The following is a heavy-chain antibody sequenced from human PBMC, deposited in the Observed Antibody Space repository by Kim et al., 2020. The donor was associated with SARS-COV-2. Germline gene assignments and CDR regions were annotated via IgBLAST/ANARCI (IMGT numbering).Heavy chain of an antibody. J-gene: IGHJ4*02. V-gene: IGHV1-3*04. CDR3: ARGSGWAFDY. CDR1: GYTFVNYV. CDR2: ISIGNDNT. Sequence: ASVKVSCKASGYTFVNYVMHWVRQAPGQRPEWMGLISIGNDNTKFSQKFQGRVIITRDTSASTAYMELTSLRSEDTAIYYCARGSGWAFDYWGQGTLVTV. D-gene: IGHD6-19*01.